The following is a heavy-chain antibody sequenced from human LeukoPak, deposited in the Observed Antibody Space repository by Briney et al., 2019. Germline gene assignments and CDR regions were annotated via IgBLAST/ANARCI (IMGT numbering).Heavy chain of an antibody. CDR1: GFTSSSYS. CDR3: ARDYDFWSGYYIGGRYFDY. CDR2: ISSSSSTI. V-gene: IGHV3-48*01. Sequence: PGGSLRLSCAASGFTSSSYSMNWVRQAPGKGLEWVSYISSSSSTIYYADSVKGRFTISRDNAKNSLYLQMNSLRAEDTAVYYCARDYDFWSGYYIGGRYFDYWGQGTLVTVSS. J-gene: IGHJ4*02. D-gene: IGHD3-3*01.